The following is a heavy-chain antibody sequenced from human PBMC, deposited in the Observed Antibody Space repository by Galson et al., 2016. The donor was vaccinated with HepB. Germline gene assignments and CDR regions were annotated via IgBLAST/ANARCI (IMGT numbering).Heavy chain of an antibody. V-gene: IGHV3-23*01. CDR3: AKVRVTGIGRGYFEY. Sequence: SLRLSCAASPFPFSSSTMNWVRQAPGKGLEWVANIGAGGDNIYYADSVRGRFTVSRDNSKNTLYLQMNNLGAEDPAMYYCAKVRVTGIGRGYFEYWGQGTQVTVSS. CDR2: IGAGGDNI. J-gene: IGHJ4*02. CDR1: PFPFSSST. D-gene: IGHD1-20*01.